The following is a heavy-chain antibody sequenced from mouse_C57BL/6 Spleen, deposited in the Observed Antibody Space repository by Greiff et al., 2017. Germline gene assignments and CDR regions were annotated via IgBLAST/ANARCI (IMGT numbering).Heavy chain of an antibody. V-gene: IGHV1-74*01. CDR1: GYTFTSYW. J-gene: IGHJ3*01. Sequence: QVQLQQPGAELVKPGASVKVSCKASGYTFTSYWMHWVKQRPGQGLEWIGRIHPSDSDTNYNQKFKGKATLTVDKSSSTAYMQLSSLTSEDSAVYYCAMELYEYGGAWFAYWGQGTLVTVSA. CDR3: AMELYEYGGAWFAY. D-gene: IGHD1-1*01. CDR2: IHPSDSDT.